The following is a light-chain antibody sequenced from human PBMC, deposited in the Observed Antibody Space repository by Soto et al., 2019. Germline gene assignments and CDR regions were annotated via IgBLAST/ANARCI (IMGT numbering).Light chain of an antibody. CDR3: SSYTSGSTPLV. J-gene: IGLJ2*01. CDR1: SSDVGGYNF. CDR2: DVS. Sequence: QSALTQPASVSGSPGQSITISCTGTSSDVGGYNFVSWYQQHPGRAPNLMICDVSNRPSGVSNRFSGSKSGNTASLTISGLQAEDEADYYCSSYTSGSTPLVFGGGTKLTVL. V-gene: IGLV2-14*01.